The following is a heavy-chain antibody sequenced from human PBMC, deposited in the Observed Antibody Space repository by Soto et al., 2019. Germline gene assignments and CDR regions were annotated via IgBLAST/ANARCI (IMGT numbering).Heavy chain of an antibody. D-gene: IGHD3-22*01. CDR3: ARYDNSGSHGYDI. J-gene: IGHJ3*02. CDR2: IYYSGST. CDR1: GGSISSGGYY. V-gene: IGHV4-31*03. Sequence: QVQLQESGPGLVKPSQTLSLTCTVSGGSISSGGYYWSCTRQHPGKGLEWIGYIYYSGSTYYNPSLKSRVTISVDTSKNQFSLKLSSVTAADTDVYYCARYDNSGSHGYDIWGQGTMVTVSS.